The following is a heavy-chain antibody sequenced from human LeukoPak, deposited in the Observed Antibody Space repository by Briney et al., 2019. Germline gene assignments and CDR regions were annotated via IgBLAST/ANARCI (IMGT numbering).Heavy chain of an antibody. CDR1: GFTFSDYY. J-gene: IGHJ6*03. V-gene: IGHV3-11*04. CDR3: ARPVYGSGSYFHYYYYMDV. CDR2: ISSSGSTI. Sequence: GGSLRLSCAASGFTFSDYYMSWIRQAPGKGLEWVSCISSSGSTIYYADSVKGRFTISRDNAKNSLYLQMNSLRAEDTAVYYCARPVYGSGSYFHYYYYMDVWGKGTTVTVSS. D-gene: IGHD3-10*01.